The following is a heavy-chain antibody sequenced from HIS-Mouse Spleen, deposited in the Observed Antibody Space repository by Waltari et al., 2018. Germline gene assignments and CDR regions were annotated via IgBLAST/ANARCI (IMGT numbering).Heavy chain of an antibody. CDR2: IYYSGST. CDR3: AREIPYSSSWYDWYFDL. Sequence: QLQLQESGPGLVKPSETLSLTCTVSGGSIGSSSYHWGWIRQPPGKGLEWSGSIYYSGSTYYNPSLKSRVTISVDTSKNQFSLKLSSVTAADTAVYYCAREIPYSSSWYDWYFDLWGRGTLVTVSS. V-gene: IGHV4-39*07. CDR1: GGSIGSSSYH. D-gene: IGHD6-13*01. J-gene: IGHJ2*01.